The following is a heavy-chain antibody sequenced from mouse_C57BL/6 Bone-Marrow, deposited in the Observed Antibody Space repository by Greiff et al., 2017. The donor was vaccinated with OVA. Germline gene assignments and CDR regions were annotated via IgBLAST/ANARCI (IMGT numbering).Heavy chain of an antibody. CDR3: EREDYGSSSFDY. D-gene: IGHD1-1*01. CDR1: GYTFTSYW. Sequence: QVQLQQPGAELVKPGASVKMSCKASGYTFTSYWITWVKQRPGQGLEWIGDIYPGSGSTNYNEKFKSKATLSVDTSSSTAYMQLSSLTSEDTAVYYCEREDYGSSSFDYWGQGTTLTVSS. V-gene: IGHV1-55*01. J-gene: IGHJ2*01. CDR2: IYPGSGST.